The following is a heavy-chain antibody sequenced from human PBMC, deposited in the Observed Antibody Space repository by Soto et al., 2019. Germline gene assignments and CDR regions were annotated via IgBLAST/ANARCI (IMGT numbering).Heavy chain of an antibody. Sequence: GGSLRLSCAASGFTFSAHSMNWVRQAPGKGLEWVSSISGSSSSIYYAASVKGRFTISRDNAKNSLSLQMNSLRAEDTAVYYCARDALSYCSSTSCYADAFDIWGQGTMVTVSS. CDR1: GFTFSAHS. D-gene: IGHD2-2*01. CDR2: ISGSSSSI. V-gene: IGHV3-21*01. J-gene: IGHJ3*02. CDR3: ARDALSYCSSTSCYADAFDI.